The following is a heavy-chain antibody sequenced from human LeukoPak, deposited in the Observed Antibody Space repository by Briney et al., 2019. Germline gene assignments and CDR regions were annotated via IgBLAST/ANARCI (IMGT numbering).Heavy chain of an antibody. CDR1: GFTFNNYA. Sequence: PGGSLRLSCAASGFTFNNYAMSWARRAPGKGLGWVSAISGSGDYTYSADSVKGRFTISRDNSKNTLYLRMNSLRAEDTAVYYCAKDLFSTIFGVVYNWGQGTLVTVSS. V-gene: IGHV3-23*01. J-gene: IGHJ4*02. D-gene: IGHD3-3*01. CDR3: AKDLFSTIFGVVYN. CDR2: ISGSGDYT.